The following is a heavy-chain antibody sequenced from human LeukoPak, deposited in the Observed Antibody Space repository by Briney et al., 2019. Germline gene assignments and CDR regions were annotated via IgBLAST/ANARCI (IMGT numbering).Heavy chain of an antibody. CDR3: TRDISTVLLWFGEPHAFDL. CDR2: INAGTGDT. Sequence: PGGPVKVSCKASGYIFTGYAMHWVRQAPGQSLEWMGWINAGTGDTGYSQKFQGRVTITRDTSATTVYMYLGSLKSEDTAMYYCTRDISTVLLWFGEPHAFDLWGQGTMVTASS. J-gene: IGHJ3*01. CDR1: GYIFTGYA. V-gene: IGHV1-3*01. D-gene: IGHD3-10*01.